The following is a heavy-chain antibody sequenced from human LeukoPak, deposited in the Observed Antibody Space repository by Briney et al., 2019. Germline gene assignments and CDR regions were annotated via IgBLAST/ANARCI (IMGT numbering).Heavy chain of an antibody. D-gene: IGHD3-10*01. Sequence: ASVKVSCKASGYTFTSYGISWVRQAPGQGLEWMGGIIPIFGTANYAQKFQGRVTITADESTSTAYMELSSLRSEDTAVYYCARDRGGETNWFDPWGQGTLVTVSS. CDR3: ARDRGGETNWFDP. J-gene: IGHJ5*02. V-gene: IGHV1-69*13. CDR1: GYTFTSYG. CDR2: IIPIFGTA.